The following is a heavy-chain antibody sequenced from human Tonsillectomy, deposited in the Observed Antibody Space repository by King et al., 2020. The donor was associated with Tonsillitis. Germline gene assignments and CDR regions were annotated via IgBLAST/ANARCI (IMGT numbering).Heavy chain of an antibody. CDR1: GFIFSSYA. CDR2: ISSNGGST. J-gene: IGHJ3*02. D-gene: IGHD1-1*01. Sequence: VQLVESGGGLVQPGGSLRLSCSASGFIFSSYAMHWVRQAPGKGLEYVSAISSNGGSTYYADSVKGRFSISRDNSKNTLYFQMSSLRVEDTAVYYCVKGRTGYDCFDIWGQGTMVTVSS. CDR3: VKGRTGYDCFDI. V-gene: IGHV3-64D*06.